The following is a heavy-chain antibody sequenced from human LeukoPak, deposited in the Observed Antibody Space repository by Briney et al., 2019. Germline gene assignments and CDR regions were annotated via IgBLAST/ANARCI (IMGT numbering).Heavy chain of an antibody. CDR3: ARHRVGGWYYDFWSGYHPAFDI. CDR2: IYTSGST. CDR1: GGSISSGDYY. D-gene: IGHD3-3*01. J-gene: IGHJ3*02. V-gene: IGHV4-30-4*01. Sequence: SETLSLTCTVSGGSISSGDYYWSWIRQPPGKGLEWIGYIYTSGSTNYNPSLKSRVTISVDTSKNQFSLKLSSVTAADTAVYYCARHRVGGWYYDFWSGYHPAFDIWGQGTMVTVSS.